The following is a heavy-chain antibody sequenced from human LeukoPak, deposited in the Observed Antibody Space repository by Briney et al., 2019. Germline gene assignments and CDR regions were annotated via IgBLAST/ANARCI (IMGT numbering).Heavy chain of an antibody. D-gene: IGHD3-22*01. J-gene: IGHJ2*01. CDR2: ISYDGSNK. V-gene: IGHV3-30*03. CDR1: GFTFSSYS. Sequence: SGGSLRLSCAASGFTFSSYSMNWVRQATGKGLEWVAVISYDGSNKYYADSVKGRFTISRDNSKNTLYLQMNSLRAEDTAVYYCARDLTMTPHDWYFDLWGRGTLVTVSS. CDR3: ARDLTMTPHDWYFDL.